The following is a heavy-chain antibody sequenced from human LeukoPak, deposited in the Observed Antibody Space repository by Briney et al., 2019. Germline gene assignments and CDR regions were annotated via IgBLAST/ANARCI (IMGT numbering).Heavy chain of an antibody. D-gene: IGHD2-2*01. CDR3: AKGPLRGTAAAIDY. CDR2: ISYDGRNK. J-gene: IGHJ4*02. CDR1: GFTFSSYW. Sequence: GGSLRLSCAASGFTFSSYWMQWVRQAPGKGLEWVAVISYDGRNKHYPDSVKGRFTISRDISTDTLWLQMDSLRTEDTAVYYCAKGPLRGTAAAIDYWGQGTLVTVSS. V-gene: IGHV3-30*18.